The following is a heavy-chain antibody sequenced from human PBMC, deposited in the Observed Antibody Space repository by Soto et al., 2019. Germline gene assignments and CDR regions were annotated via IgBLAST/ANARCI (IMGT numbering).Heavy chain of an antibody. CDR2: ISGSGGST. J-gene: IGHJ4*02. Sequence: PGGSLRLSCAASGFTFSSYAMSWVRQAPGKGLEWVSAISGSGGSTYYADSVKGRFTISRDNSKNTLYLQMNSLRAEDTAVYYCAKESHYYYGSGTLFDYWGQGTLVTVS. V-gene: IGHV3-23*01. CDR1: GFTFSSYA. D-gene: IGHD3-10*01. CDR3: AKESHYYYGSGTLFDY.